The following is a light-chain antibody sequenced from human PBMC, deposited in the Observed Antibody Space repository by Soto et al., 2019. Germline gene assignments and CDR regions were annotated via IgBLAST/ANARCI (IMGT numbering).Light chain of an antibody. J-gene: IGKJ5*01. V-gene: IGKV1-33*01. Sequence: LQMTQSPSSLSASVGDRVTITCQASQDISNYLNWYQQKPGKAPKLLIYDASNLETGVPSRFSGSGSGTDFTFTISSLQPEDIATYYCQQYDNLPIPFGQGTRLEIK. CDR1: QDISNY. CDR2: DAS. CDR3: QQYDNLPIP.